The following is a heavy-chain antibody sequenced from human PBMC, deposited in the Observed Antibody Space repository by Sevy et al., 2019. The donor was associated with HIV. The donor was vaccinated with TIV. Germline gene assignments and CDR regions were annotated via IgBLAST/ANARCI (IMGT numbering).Heavy chain of an antibody. J-gene: IGHJ4*02. V-gene: IGHV4-59*01. Sequence: SETLSLTCTVSGGSISSYYWSWIRQPPGKGLEWIGYIYYSGSTNYNPSLKCRVTISVDTSKNQFSLKLSSVTAADTAVYYCARDMLGYCSSTSCYAEGYFDYWGQGTLVTVSS. CDR1: GGSISSYY. CDR2: IYYSGST. CDR3: ARDMLGYCSSTSCYAEGYFDY. D-gene: IGHD2-2*01.